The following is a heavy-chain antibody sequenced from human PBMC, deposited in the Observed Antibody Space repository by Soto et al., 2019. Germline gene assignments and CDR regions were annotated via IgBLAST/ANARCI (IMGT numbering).Heavy chain of an antibody. Sequence: QAQLVESGGGLVEPGGSLRLSCVISGFSFGDKYMTWIRQAPGKGLEWLSYISPSGAVAKYADSVKGRVTVSRENARRSLFLELKNLRVEDTAVYYCVRGSGYGSGNYDFWGQGILVTVSP. J-gene: IGHJ4*01. CDR2: ISPSGAVA. D-gene: IGHD3-10*01. CDR1: GFSFGDKY. V-gene: IGHV3-11*05. CDR3: VRGSGYGSGNYDF.